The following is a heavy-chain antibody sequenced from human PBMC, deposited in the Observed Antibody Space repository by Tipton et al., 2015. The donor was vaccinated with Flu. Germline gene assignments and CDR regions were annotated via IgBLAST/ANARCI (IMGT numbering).Heavy chain of an antibody. CDR3: ARRDYSNYVSEPKNWFNS. V-gene: IGHV4-39*02. J-gene: IGHJ5*01. Sequence: LRLSCAVSGGPITSGADYWGWIRQPPGKGLEWIGNIYSTGHAYYNPSLKSRVSISVDKSKNHFSLRLTSVTAADTSVYFCARRDYSNYVSEPKNWFNSWGLGTLVTVSS. D-gene: IGHD4-11*01. CDR2: IYSTGHA. CDR1: GGPITSGADY.